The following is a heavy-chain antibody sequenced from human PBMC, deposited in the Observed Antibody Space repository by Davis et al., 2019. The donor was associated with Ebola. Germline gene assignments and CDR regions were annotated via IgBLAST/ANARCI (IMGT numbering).Heavy chain of an antibody. V-gene: IGHV3-74*01. J-gene: IGHJ4*02. CDR1: GFTFSSYW. D-gene: IGHD1-26*01. CDR2: ISSDAYST. CDR3: ARGEWELHPLGY. Sequence: PGGSLRLSCAASGFTFSSYWMHWVRQAPGKGLVWVSRISSDAYSTTYADSVKGRFTISRDNAKNTLYLQMNSLRDEDTAVYYCARGEWELHPLGYWGQGILVTVSS.